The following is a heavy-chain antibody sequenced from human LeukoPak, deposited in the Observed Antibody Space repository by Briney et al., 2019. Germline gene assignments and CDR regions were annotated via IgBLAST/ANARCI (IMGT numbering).Heavy chain of an antibody. CDR3: AKGYTVSSDDYGDPSDY. D-gene: IGHD4-17*01. V-gene: IGHV3-23*01. CDR2: ISGSGGST. J-gene: IGHJ4*02. Sequence: PGGSLTLSCAASGFTFSSYFMTWVRQAPGKGLEWVSAISGSGGSTYYADSVKGRFTISRDNSKNTLYLQMNSLRAEDTAVYYCAKGYTVSSDDYGDPSDYWGQGTLVTVSS. CDR1: GFTFSSYF.